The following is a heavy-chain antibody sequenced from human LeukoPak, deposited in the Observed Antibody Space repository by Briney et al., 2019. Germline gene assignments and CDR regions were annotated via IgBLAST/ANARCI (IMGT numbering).Heavy chain of an antibody. CDR2: IYYSGST. CDR3: ASWVCGGDCSYFDY. D-gene: IGHD2-21*02. J-gene: IGHJ4*02. Sequence: SETLSLTCTVSGGSISSSSYYWGWIRQPPGKGLEWIGSIYYSGSTYYNPSLKSRVTISVDTSKNQFSLELSSVTAADTAVYYCASWVCGGDCSYFDYWGQGTLVTVSS. V-gene: IGHV4-39*01. CDR1: GGSISSSSYY.